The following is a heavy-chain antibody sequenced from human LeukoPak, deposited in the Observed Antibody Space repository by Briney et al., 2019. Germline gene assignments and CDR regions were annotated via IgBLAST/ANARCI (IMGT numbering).Heavy chain of an antibody. Sequence: GGSVRLSCAASGFTFRDYYMSWIRQAPGKGLEWVSYISSSGSYTNYADSVKGRFTISRDNAKNSLYLQMNRLRAEDTAVYYCARVGGYYGSGSYYNDYWGQGTLVTVSS. CDR1: GFTFRDYY. CDR2: ISSSGSYT. CDR3: ARVGGYYGSGSYYNDY. V-gene: IGHV3-11*06. J-gene: IGHJ4*02. D-gene: IGHD3-10*01.